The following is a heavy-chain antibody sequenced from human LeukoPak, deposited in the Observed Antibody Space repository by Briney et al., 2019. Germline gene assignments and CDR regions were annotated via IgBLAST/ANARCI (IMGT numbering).Heavy chain of an antibody. V-gene: IGHV1-18*01. D-gene: IGHD4-17*01. CDR2: ISAYNGNT. J-gene: IGHJ6*02. CDR1: GYTFTSYG. Sequence: ASVKVSCKASGYTFTSYGISWVRQAPGQGLEWMGWISAYNGNTNYAQKLQGRVTMTTDTSTSTAYMELRSLRSDDTAVYYCARVYGDLVYYYYGMDVWGQGTTVTVSS. CDR3: ARVYGDLVYYYYGMDV.